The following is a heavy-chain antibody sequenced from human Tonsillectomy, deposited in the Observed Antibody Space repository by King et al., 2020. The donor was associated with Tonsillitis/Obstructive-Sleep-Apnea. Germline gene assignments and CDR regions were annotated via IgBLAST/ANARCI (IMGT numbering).Heavy chain of an antibody. V-gene: IGHV7-4-1*02. CDR2: INTNTVNA. Sequence: LQLVQSGSEFKKPGASVKVSCKASGDTFTSYAMNWWRHAPGQWLDWLGWINTNTVNATYAQAFTGRFVFSLYTSASTAYLQISSLKAEDTAVYYCARVEQEVVPAAIYYYYMDVWGKGTTVTVSS. CDR3: ARVEQEVVPAAIYYYYMDV. D-gene: IGHD2-2*01. J-gene: IGHJ6*03. CDR1: GDTFTSYA.